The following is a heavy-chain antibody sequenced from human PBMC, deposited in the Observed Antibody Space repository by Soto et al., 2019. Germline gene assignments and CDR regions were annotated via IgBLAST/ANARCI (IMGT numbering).Heavy chain of an antibody. CDR2: ISGSGGST. CDR1: GFTFSSYA. CDR3: ARDLEVAVAGA. D-gene: IGHD6-19*01. J-gene: IGHJ5*02. V-gene: IGHV3-23*01. Sequence: GGSLRLSCAASGFTFSSYAMSWVRQAPGKGLEWVSTISGSGGSTYYADSVKGRFTISRDNSKNTLYLQMNSLRAEDTAVYYCARDLEVAVAGAWGQGTLVTVSS.